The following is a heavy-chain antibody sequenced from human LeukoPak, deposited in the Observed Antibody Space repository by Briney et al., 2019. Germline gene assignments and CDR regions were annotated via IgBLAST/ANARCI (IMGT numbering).Heavy chain of an antibody. Sequence: SETLSLTCTVSGGSISSGSYYWSWIRQPAGKGLEWLGRIYTSGSTNYNPSLKSRVTISVDTSKNQFSLKLSSVTAADTAVYYCARSSGYYRGWYMDVWGKGTTVTISS. V-gene: IGHV4-61*02. CDR2: IYTSGST. CDR1: GGSISSGSYY. D-gene: IGHD3-22*01. J-gene: IGHJ6*03. CDR3: ARSSGYYRGWYMDV.